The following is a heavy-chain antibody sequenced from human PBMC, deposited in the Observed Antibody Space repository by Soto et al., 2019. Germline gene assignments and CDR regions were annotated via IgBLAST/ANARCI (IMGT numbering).Heavy chain of an antibody. CDR3: ATDAIVGAKNNWFDP. J-gene: IGHJ5*02. V-gene: IGHV1-24*01. D-gene: IGHD1-26*01. CDR1: GYTLTELS. Sequence: GASVKVSCKVSGYTLTELSMHCVRQAPGKGLEWMGGFDPEDGETIYAQKFQGRVTMTEDTSTDTAYMELSSLRSEDTAVYYCATDAIVGAKNNWFDPWGQGTPVTVSS. CDR2: FDPEDGET.